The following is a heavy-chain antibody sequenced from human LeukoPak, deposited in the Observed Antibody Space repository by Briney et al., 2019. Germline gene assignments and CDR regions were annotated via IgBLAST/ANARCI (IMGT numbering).Heavy chain of an antibody. CDR3: ARDPAEGPTGGAFDI. CDR1: GFTFSSYW. D-gene: IGHD2-2*01. Sequence: GGSLRLSCAASGFTFSSYWMSWVRQAPGKGLEWVANIKQDGSNKYYVDSAKGRFTISRDNAKNSLYLQMNSLRAEDTAVYYCARDPAEGPTGGAFDIWGQGTMVTVSS. V-gene: IGHV3-7*03. CDR2: IKQDGSNK. J-gene: IGHJ3*02.